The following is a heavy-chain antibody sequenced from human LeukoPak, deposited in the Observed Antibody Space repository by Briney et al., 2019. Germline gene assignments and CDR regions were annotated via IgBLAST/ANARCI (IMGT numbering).Heavy chain of an antibody. D-gene: IGHD3-22*01. CDR1: GGSISSGSYY. J-gene: IGHJ4*02. CDR3: ARGDYYDSSGYSDY. Sequence: SQTLSLTCTVSGGSISSGSYYWSWIRQPAGKGLEWIGRIYTSGSTNYNPSLKSRVTISVDTSKNQFSLKLSSVTAADTAVYYCARGDYYDSSGYSDYWGQGTLVTVSS. CDR2: IYTSGST. V-gene: IGHV4-61*02.